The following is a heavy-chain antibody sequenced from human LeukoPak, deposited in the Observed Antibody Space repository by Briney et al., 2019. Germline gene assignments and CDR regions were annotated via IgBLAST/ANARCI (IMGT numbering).Heavy chain of an antibody. D-gene: IGHD2-21*01. Sequence: GGSLRLSCAASGFTFSIYSMNWVRQAPGKGLEWISYITSSSGTIYYTDSVKGRFTTSRDNAKNSLYLQMSSLRAEDTTVYYCARVAPGHDIGRGYFDYWGQGTLVTVSS. CDR3: ARVAPGHDIGRGYFDY. J-gene: IGHJ4*02. CDR1: GFTFSIYS. CDR2: ITSSSGTI. V-gene: IGHV3-48*01.